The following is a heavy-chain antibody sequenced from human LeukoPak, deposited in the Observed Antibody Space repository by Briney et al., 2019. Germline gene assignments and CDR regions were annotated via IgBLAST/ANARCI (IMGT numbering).Heavy chain of an antibody. CDR3: ARGLLTYDFWSGYGY. J-gene: IGHJ4*02. Sequence: TGGSLRLSCAASGFTVSSNYMSWVRQAPGKGLEWVSVIYSGGSTYYADSVKGRFTISRDNSKNTLYLQMNSLRAEDTAVYYCARGLLTYDFWSGYGYWGQGTLVTVSS. V-gene: IGHV3-66*02. D-gene: IGHD3-3*01. CDR2: IYSGGST. CDR1: GFTVSSNY.